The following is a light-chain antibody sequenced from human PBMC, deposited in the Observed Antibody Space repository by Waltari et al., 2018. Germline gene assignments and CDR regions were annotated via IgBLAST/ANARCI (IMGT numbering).Light chain of an antibody. CDR3: QQYHSPPYT. Sequence: DIVMTQSPDSLAVSLGERATINCKSRQSALHSPVNKDYLAWFQQRPGQPPQLLIYWASTRESGVPDRFSGSGSGTDFTLTISSLQAEDVAVYYCQQYHSPPYTFGQGTKLEIK. CDR2: WAS. V-gene: IGKV4-1*01. J-gene: IGKJ2*01. CDR1: QSALHSPVNKDY.